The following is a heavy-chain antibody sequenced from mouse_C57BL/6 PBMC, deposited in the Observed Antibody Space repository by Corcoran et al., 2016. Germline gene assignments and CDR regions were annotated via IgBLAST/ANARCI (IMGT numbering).Heavy chain of an antibody. J-gene: IGHJ2*01. CDR2: IYPRSGNT. D-gene: IGHD1-1*01. V-gene: IGHV1-81*01. CDR3: ARGITTVVARYYFDY. Sequence: QVQLQQSGAELARPGASVKLSCKASGYTFTSYGISWVKQRTGQGLEWIGEIYPRSGNTYYNEKFKGKATLTADKSSSTAYMEFRSLTSEDSAVYFCARGITTVVARYYFDYWGQGTTLTVSS. CDR1: GYTFTSYG.